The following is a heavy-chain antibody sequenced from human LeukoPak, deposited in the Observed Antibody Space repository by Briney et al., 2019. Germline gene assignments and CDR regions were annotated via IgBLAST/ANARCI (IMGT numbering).Heavy chain of an antibody. J-gene: IGHJ5*02. CDR2: IKQDGSEK. D-gene: IGHD3-10*01. V-gene: IGHV3-7*01. CDR1: GFTFSSYW. CDR3: AGDQSYYGSGSYYIEYDWFDP. Sequence: GGSLRLSCAASGFTFSSYWMSWVRQAPGKGLEWVANIKQDGSEKYYVDSVKGRFTISRDNAKNSLYLQMNSLRAEDTAVYYCAGDQSYYGSGSYYIEYDWFDPWGQGTLVTVSS.